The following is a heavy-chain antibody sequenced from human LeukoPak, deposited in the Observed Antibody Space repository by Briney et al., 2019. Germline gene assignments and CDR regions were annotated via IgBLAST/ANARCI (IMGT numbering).Heavy chain of an antibody. CDR2: INEDGSQT. J-gene: IGHJ4*02. Sequence: PGGSLRLSCAASGNTFSNWWLNWVRQAPGKGLEWVANINEDGSQTHYADSVKGRFTISRDNAKYPVRLQMDSLRAEDTAFYYCVPRDEDWGQGILVTVSS. CDR1: GNTFSNWW. CDR3: VPRDED. V-gene: IGHV3-7*01.